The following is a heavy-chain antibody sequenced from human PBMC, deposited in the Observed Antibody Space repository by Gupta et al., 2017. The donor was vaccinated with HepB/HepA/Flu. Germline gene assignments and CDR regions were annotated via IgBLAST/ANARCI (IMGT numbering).Heavy chain of an antibody. J-gene: IGHJ3*01. CDR2: IYYSGST. Sequence: VQLQESGPGLVKPSESLALPCTVSDSYVGSHDSFWTWIPPYPGKGLDWIGNIYYSGSTYSNPSLASRVSISVDTSKNQFSLKVKSVTAADSAIYYCARMMRQRYSGGYYYGAIDVWGQGTLVTVSS. D-gene: IGHD3-22*01. V-gene: IGHV4-31*03. CDR1: DSYVGSHDSF. CDR3: ARMMRQRYSGGYYYGAIDV.